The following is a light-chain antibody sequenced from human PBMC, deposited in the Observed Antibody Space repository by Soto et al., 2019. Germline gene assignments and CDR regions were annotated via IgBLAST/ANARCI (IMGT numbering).Light chain of an antibody. J-gene: IGLJ1*01. CDR3: SSYTSSSPYV. V-gene: IGLV2-14*01. Sequence: QSVLTQPPSASGSPGQSVTISCTGSNTDIGGYNYVSWYQQHPGKAPKVMIYEVSNRPSGVSNRFSGSKSGNTASLTISGLQAEDEADYYCSSYTSSSPYVFGTGTKVTIL. CDR1: NTDIGGYNY. CDR2: EVS.